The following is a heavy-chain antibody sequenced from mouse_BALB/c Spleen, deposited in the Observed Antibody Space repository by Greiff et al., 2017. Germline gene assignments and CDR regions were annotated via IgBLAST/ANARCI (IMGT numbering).Heavy chain of an antibody. CDR1: GFTFSSYA. CDR2: ISSGGGST. Sequence: DVMLVESGGGLVKPGGSLKLSCAASGFTFSSYAMSWVRQSPEERLEWVAYISSGGGSTYYPDTLKGRFTISRDNAKNTLYLQMSSLKSEDTAMYYCARHDGYYWYFDVWGEGTTVTVSS. CDR3: ARHDGYYWYFDV. J-gene: IGHJ1*01. D-gene: IGHD2-3*01. V-gene: IGHV5-12-1*01.